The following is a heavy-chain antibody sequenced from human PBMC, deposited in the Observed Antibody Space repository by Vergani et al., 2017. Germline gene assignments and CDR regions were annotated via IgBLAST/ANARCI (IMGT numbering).Heavy chain of an antibody. V-gene: IGHV3-23*01. CDR2: ISGSGVSA. CDR3: ARDFEPVPSPFDP. J-gene: IGHJ5*02. Sequence: EVQLLESGGGLVQPGGSLRLTCAASEFTFSNYAMNWVRQAPGKGLEWVSGISGSGVSAYYTDSVKGRFTISRDNSKNMLFLQMNSLRAEDTAVYYCARDFEPVPSPFDPWGQGTLVTGSS. CDR1: EFTFSNYA. D-gene: IGHD2-2*01.